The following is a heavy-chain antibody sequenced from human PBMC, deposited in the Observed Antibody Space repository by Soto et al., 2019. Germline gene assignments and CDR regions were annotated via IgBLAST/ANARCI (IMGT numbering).Heavy chain of an antibody. D-gene: IGHD2-21*02. J-gene: IGHJ4*02. CDR1: GFSFSSYA. V-gene: IGHV3-23*01. Sequence: EVQLLESGGGLVQPGGSLRLSCAATGFSFSSYAMSWVRQAPGKGLEWVSTISGSGGDTYYADSVKGRFTISRDNSKNPVYVQRNSLRAEDTAIYYCAKADASGGNSLLFDYWGQGTLVTVSS. CDR3: AKADASGGNSLLFDY. CDR2: ISGSGGDT.